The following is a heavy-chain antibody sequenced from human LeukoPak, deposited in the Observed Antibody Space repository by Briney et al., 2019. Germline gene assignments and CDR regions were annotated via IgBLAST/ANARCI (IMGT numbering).Heavy chain of an antibody. CDR1: GFAFSDYW. CDR3: ARVRSVGGNPHAFNI. Sequence: QSGGSLRLSCAASGFAFSDYWMHWVRQGPGKGLVWVSRINTDGSSTTYADSVKGRFTISRDNAKNTLYLQMNSLRVEDTALYYCARVRSVGGNPHAFNIWGQGTMVTVSS. J-gene: IGHJ3*02. CDR2: INTDGSST. D-gene: IGHD4-23*01. V-gene: IGHV3-74*01.